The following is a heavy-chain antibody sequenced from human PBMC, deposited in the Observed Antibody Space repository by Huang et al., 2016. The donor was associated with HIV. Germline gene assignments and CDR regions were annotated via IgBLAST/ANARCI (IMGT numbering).Heavy chain of an antibody. J-gene: IGHJ4*02. CDR2: IYYSGSS. V-gene: IGHV4-30-4*08. Sequence: QVQLQESGPGLVKPSQTLSLTCTVPGDSIRCGGYYWTWIRQSPAKGLEWIGYIYYSGSSDYNPSLKRRVSISIDAFKNRVALKLKSVTVADTAVYYCARAPATHSVFFYWGQGTLVTVSA. D-gene: IGHD3-3*01. CDR3: ARAPATHSVFFY. CDR1: GDSIRCGGYY.